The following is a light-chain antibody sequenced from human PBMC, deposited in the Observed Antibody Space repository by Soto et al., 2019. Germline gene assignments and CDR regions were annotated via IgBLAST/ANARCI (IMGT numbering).Light chain of an antibody. CDR1: QSVSSSY. Sequence: LTPSPGTLSFTTWERATLSCRARQSVSSSYLAWYQEKPGQAPRLLISGASSRATGIPDRFSGGGSGTEFTLSISRLEPEDFAVYYCQQYVMPPFTFGRGTKVDIK. V-gene: IGKV3-20*01. CDR2: GAS. J-gene: IGKJ2*01. CDR3: QQYVMPPFT.